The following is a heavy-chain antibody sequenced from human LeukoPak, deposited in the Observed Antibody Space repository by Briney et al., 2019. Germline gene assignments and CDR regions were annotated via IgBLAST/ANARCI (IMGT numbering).Heavy chain of an antibody. CDR3: ARVRIGNTMVRGVYFDY. Sequence: ASVKVSRKASGYSFTNYDINWVRQATGQGLEWMGIINPSGGSTSYAQKFQGRVTMTRDTSTSTVYMELSSLRSEDTAVYYCARVRIGNTMVRGVYFDYWGQGTLVTVSS. V-gene: IGHV1-46*01. J-gene: IGHJ4*02. CDR1: GYSFTNYD. CDR2: INPSGGST. D-gene: IGHD3-10*01.